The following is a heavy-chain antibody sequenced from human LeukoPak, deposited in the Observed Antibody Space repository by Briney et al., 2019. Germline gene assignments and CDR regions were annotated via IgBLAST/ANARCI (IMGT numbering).Heavy chain of an antibody. V-gene: IGHV4-39*01. D-gene: IGHD6-19*01. CDR1: GGSISSSSYY. CDR3: ARGAVAGQIFDY. CDR2: IYYTGST. J-gene: IGHJ4*02. Sequence: SETLSLTCTVSGGSISSSSYYWGWIRQPPGKGLEWIGCIYYTGSTYYNPSLKSRVTISVDTSKNQFSLKLSSVTAADTAVYYCARGAVAGQIFDYWGQGTLVTVSS.